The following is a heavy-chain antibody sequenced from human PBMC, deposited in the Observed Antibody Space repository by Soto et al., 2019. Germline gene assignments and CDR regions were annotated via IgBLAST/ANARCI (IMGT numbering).Heavy chain of an antibody. CDR1: GVIVSSSY. Sequence: DVQQVETGGGSIPPGGSLRLSCAASGVIVSSSYMSCVRQAPGKGLEWVSVIYSDGRTYYADSVKGRVTISRDNSKNTLYLQMNSLSADDTAVYYWARCSGWYGQCYFDCWGQGTLVTVSS. D-gene: IGHD6-13*01. J-gene: IGHJ4*02. CDR2: IYSDGRT. CDR3: ARCSGWYGQCYFDC. V-gene: IGHV3-53*02.